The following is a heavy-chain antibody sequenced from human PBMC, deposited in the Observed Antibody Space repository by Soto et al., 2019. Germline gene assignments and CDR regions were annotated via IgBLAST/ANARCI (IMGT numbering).Heavy chain of an antibody. J-gene: IGHJ4*02. V-gene: IGHV4-59*01. CDR1: GGSISSYY. D-gene: IGHD3-10*01. Sequence: PSETLSLTCTVSGGSISSYYWSWIRQPPGKGLEWIGYIYYTGYTNYNPPLKSRVTISVDTSKNQFSLNVSSVTAADTAVYYCARVKWFGESGFDYWGQGTLVTVSS. CDR3: ARVKWFGESGFDY. CDR2: IYYTGYT.